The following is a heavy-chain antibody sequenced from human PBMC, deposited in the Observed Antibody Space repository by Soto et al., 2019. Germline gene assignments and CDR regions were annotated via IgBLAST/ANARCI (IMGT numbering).Heavy chain of an antibody. V-gene: IGHV3-7*01. Sequence: GGSLRLPCAASGFTLSSDWMSWVRQAPGKGLEWVANIKQDGSEKYYVDSVKGRFTISRDNAKKSLYLQMNSLRAEDTAVYYCARGASTPRITIFLIWGQGT. CDR3: ARGASTPRITIFLI. D-gene: IGHD3-9*01. CDR1: GFTLSSDW. J-gene: IGHJ4*02. CDR2: IKQDGSEK.